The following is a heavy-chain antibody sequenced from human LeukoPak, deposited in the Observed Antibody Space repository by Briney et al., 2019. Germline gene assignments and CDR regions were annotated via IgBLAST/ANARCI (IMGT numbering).Heavy chain of an antibody. CDR1: GFTFSSYA. CDR3: AKGPTYYYDSSGYYCDY. D-gene: IGHD3-22*01. V-gene: IGHV3-23*01. CDR2: ISGSGGST. Sequence: GGSLRLSCAASGFTFSSYAMSWVRQAPGKGLEWVSAISGSGGSTYYADSVKGRFTISRDNSKNTLYLQMNSLRAEDTAVYYCAKGPTYYYDSSGYYCDYWGQGTLVTVSP. J-gene: IGHJ4*02.